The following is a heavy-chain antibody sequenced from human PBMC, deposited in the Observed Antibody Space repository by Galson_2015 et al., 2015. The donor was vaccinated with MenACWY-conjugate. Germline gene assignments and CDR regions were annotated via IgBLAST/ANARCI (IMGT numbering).Heavy chain of an antibody. J-gene: IGHJ4*02. V-gene: IGHV3-30*18. CDR3: AKEGAARTFREEFDY. Sequence: SLRLSCAASGFTFSNYGMHWVRQTPDKGLEWVAVVSYDGGTKYYADSVKGRFSISRDNSKNTVDLQMNSLSVDDTAVYFCAKEGAARTFREEFDYWGQGTL. CDR1: GFTFSNYG. CDR2: VSYDGGTK. D-gene: IGHD5-24*01.